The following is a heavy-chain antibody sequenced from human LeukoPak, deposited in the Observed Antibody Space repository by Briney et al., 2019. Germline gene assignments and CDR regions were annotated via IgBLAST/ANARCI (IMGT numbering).Heavy chain of an antibody. J-gene: IGHJ4*02. V-gene: IGHV3-23*01. CDR3: AKDLGIAAAGTPNYPFDY. CDR2: ISGSGGST. D-gene: IGHD6-13*01. CDR1: GFTFSIHA. Sequence: PGGSLRLSCAASGFTFSIHAMSWVRQAPGEGLEWVSAISGSGGSTYYADSVKGRFTISRDNSKNTLYLQMNGLRAEDTAVYYCAKDLGIAAAGTPNYPFDYWGQGTLVTVSS.